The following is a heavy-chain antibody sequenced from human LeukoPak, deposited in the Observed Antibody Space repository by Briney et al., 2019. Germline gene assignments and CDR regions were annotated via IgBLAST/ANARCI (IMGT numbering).Heavy chain of an antibody. J-gene: IGHJ5*02. CDR3: ARMDYVWGSQFDP. CDR1: GFTFSDYY. Sequence: GGSLRLSCAASGFTFSDYYMSWIRQAPGKGLEWVSYISSSGSTIYYADSVKGRFTISRDNAKNLLYLQMNSLRAEDTAVYYCARMDYVWGSQFDPWGQGTLVTVSS. V-gene: IGHV3-11*01. CDR2: ISSSGSTI. D-gene: IGHD3-16*01.